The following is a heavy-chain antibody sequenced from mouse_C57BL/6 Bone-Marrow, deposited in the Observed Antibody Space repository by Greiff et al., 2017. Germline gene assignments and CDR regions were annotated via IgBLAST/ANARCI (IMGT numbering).Heavy chain of an antibody. D-gene: IGHD1-1*01. CDR2: ISDGGSYT. Sequence: DVKLVESGGGLVKPGGSLKLSCAASGFTFSSYAMSWVRQTPEKRLEWVATISDGGSYTYYPDNVKGRFTISRDNAKNNLYLQMSHLKSEDTAMYYCARERELTHAMDYWGQGTSVTVSS. V-gene: IGHV5-4*01. CDR1: GFTFSSYA. CDR3: ARERELTHAMDY. J-gene: IGHJ4*01.